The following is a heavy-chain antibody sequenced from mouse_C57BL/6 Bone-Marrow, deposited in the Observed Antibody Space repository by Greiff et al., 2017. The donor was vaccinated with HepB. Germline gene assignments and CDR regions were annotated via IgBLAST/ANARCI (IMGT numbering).Heavy chain of an antibody. D-gene: IGHD2-4*01. Sequence: EVMLVESGGDLVKPGGSLKLSCAASGFTFSSYGMSWVRQTPDKRLEWVATISSGGSYTYYPDSVKGRFTISRDNAKNTLYLQMSSLKSEDTAMYYCARPVYDYDVFAYWGQGTLVTVSA. CDR1: GFTFSSYG. CDR2: ISSGGSYT. J-gene: IGHJ3*01. V-gene: IGHV5-6*02. CDR3: ARPVYDYDVFAY.